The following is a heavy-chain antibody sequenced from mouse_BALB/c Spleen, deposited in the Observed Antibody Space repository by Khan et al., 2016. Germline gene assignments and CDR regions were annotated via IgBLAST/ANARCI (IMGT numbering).Heavy chain of an antibody. V-gene: IGHV2-2*02. CDR2: RWSGGST. D-gene: IGHD2-13*01. Sequence: QVQLQQSGPGLVQPFQCLSITCTVSGFSLPSYGVHWVRQSPGMGPEWRGVRWSGGSTDYKAAFIARLSISKDNAKSQVFFKMNSLHANDAAIYYCVRMTTYFDVWGAGTTVTVAS. CDR1: GFSLPSYG. CDR3: VRMTTYFDV. J-gene: IGHJ1*01.